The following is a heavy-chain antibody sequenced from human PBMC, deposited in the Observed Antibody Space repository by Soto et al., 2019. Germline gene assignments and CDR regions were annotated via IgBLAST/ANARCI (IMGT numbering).Heavy chain of an antibody. CDR3: AKSPTHIVVVVAASATGVSGFDY. V-gene: IGHV3-30*18. J-gene: IGHJ4*02. Sequence: GGSLRLSCAASGFTFSSYGMHWVRQAPGKGLEWVAVISYDGSNKYYADSVKGRFTISRDNSKNTLYLQMNSLRAEDTAVYYCAKSPTHIVVVVAASATGVSGFDYWGQGTLVTVSS. D-gene: IGHD2-15*01. CDR2: ISYDGSNK. CDR1: GFTFSSYG.